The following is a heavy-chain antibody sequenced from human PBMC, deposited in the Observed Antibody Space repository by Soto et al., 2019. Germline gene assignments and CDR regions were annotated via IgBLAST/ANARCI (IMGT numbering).Heavy chain of an antibody. CDR2: IYYSGST. D-gene: IGHD3-16*01. J-gene: IGHJ3*02. V-gene: IGHV4-59*01. CDR3: ARYVLPLDFFDI. Sequence: SETLSLTCTVSGGSISSYYWSWIRQPPGKGLEWIGYIYYSGSTNYNPSLKSRVTISVDTSKNQFSLKLSSVTAADTAVYYCARYVLPLDFFDIGGQGTRVTVS. CDR1: GGSISSYY.